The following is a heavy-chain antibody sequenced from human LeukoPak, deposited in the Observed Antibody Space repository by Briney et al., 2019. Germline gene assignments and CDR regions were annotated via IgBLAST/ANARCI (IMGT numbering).Heavy chain of an antibody. CDR2: IYYSGST. V-gene: IGHV4-31*03. CDR3: ARESPQYYDILTGYYKDTLGESGFDP. D-gene: IGHD3-9*01. CDR1: GGSISSGGYY. Sequence: SETLSLTCTVSGGSISSGGYYWSWIRQHPGKGLEWIGYIYYSGSTYYNPSLKNRVTISVDTSKNQFSLKLSSVTAADTAVYYCARESPQYYDILTGYYKDTLGESGFDPWGQGTLVTVSS. J-gene: IGHJ5*02.